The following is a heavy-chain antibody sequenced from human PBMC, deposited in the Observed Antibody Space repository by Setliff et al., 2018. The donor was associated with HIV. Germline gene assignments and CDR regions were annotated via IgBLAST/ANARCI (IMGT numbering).Heavy chain of an antibody. J-gene: IGHJ2*01. CDR3: ARVPVMATITYWYFDL. CDR1: GYSFPTYW. CDR2: IYPDESDS. D-gene: IGHD5-12*01. V-gene: IGHV5-51*01. Sequence: GESLKISCKGSGYSFPTYWIAWVRQMPGKGLEWMGVIYPDESDSRYSPSFRGQVTISADKSINTAYLQWSSLKASDTAMYYCARVPVMATITYWYFDLWGRGTLVTVSS.